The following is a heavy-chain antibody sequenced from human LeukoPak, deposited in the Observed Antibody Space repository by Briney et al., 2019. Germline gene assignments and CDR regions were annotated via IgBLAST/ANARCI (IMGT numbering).Heavy chain of an antibody. CDR1: GYKLTNNW. Sequence: PGESLKISCKISGYKLTNNWIGWVRQVPGKGLEWMGLIYPGYSDGKYSPSFQGQVTLSVDASISTAYLHLSGLRASDTAIYYCVRSALTSSLDYWGQGTLVTVSS. J-gene: IGHJ4*02. V-gene: IGHV5-51*01. CDR2: IYPGYSDG. CDR3: VRSALTSSLDY. D-gene: IGHD6-13*01.